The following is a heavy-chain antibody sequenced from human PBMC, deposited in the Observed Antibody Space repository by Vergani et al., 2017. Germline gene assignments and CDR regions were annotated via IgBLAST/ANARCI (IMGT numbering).Heavy chain of an antibody. V-gene: IGHV4-34*01. Sequence: QVQLQQWGAGLLKPSETLSLTCAVYGGSFSGYYWSWIRQHPGKGLEWIGEINHSGSTNYNPSLKSRVTISVDTSKNQFSLKLSSVTAADTAVYYCARGGIAVYWGQGTLVTVSS. CDR2: INHSGST. CDR1: GGSFSGYY. J-gene: IGHJ4*02. D-gene: IGHD6-19*01. CDR3: ARGGIAVY.